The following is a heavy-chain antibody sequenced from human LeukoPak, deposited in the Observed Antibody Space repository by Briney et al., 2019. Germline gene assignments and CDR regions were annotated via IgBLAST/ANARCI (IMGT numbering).Heavy chain of an antibody. CDR1: GFSLSTSGMR. CDR3: ARSPMVRGVIHFDY. J-gene: IGHJ4*02. CDR2: IDWDDDK. V-gene: IGHV2-70*04. Sequence: SGPTLIQPTQPLTLTCTFSGFSLSTSGMRVSWIRQPPGKALEWLARIDWDDDKFYSTPLKTRLTISKDTSKHQVVLTMTNMDPVDTATYYCARSPMVRGVIHFDYWGQGTLVTVSS. D-gene: IGHD3-10*01.